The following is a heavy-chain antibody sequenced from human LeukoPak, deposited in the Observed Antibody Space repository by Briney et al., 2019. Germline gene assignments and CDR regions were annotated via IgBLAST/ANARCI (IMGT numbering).Heavy chain of an antibody. CDR2: ISSSSSYI. V-gene: IGHV3-21*06. CDR1: EFTFSSYT. CDR3: GRAYDFSRH. Sequence: GGSLRLSCAASEFTFSSYTMDWVRQAPGEGLEWVSSISSSSSYIYYADSVKGRFTISRDNAKNSLYLQMDSLRAEDTALYYCGRAYDFSRHWGQGTLVTVS. D-gene: IGHD3-3*01. J-gene: IGHJ4*02.